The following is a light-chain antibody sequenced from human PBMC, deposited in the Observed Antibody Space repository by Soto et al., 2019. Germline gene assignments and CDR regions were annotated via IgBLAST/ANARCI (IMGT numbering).Light chain of an antibody. CDR3: QQLNSYPLT. CDR2: AAS. Sequence: IQLTQSPSSLSACVGDRVTITCRASQGISSYLAWYQQKPGKAPKLLIYAASTLQSGVPSRFSGSGSGTDFTLTISSLQPEDFATYYCQQLNSYPLTFGGGTKVEIQ. CDR1: QGISSY. J-gene: IGKJ4*01. V-gene: IGKV1-9*01.